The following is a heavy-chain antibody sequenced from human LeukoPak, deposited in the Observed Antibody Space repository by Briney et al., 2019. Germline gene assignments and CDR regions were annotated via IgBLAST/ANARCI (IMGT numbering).Heavy chain of an antibody. V-gene: IGHV4-59*08. D-gene: IGHD6-13*01. CDR1: GGSFSGYY. CDR2: IYYSGST. J-gene: IGHJ4*02. CDR3: ARQEIAASTYDY. Sequence: SETLSLTCAVYGGSFSGYYWSWIRQPPGKGLEWIGYIYYSGSTNYNPSLKSRVTISVDTSKNQFSLKLSSVTAADTAVYYCARQEIAASTYDYWGQGTLVTVSS.